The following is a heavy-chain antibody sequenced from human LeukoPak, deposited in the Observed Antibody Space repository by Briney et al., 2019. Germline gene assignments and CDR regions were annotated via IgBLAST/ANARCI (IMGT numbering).Heavy chain of an antibody. CDR3: ARDWYYDRSGYHDY. V-gene: IGHV4-59*12. CDR2: IYYSGST. D-gene: IGHD3-22*01. J-gene: IGHJ4*02. CDR1: GVSISSYY. Sequence: QVQLQESGPGLVKPSETLSLTCTVSGVSISSYYWSWIRQPPGKGLEWIGSIYYSGSTYYNPSLKSRVTISVDTSKNQFSLKLSSVTAADTAVYYCARDWYYDRSGYHDYWGQGTLVTVSS.